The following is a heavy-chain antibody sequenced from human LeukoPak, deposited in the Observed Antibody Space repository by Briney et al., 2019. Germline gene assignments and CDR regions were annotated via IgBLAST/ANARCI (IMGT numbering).Heavy chain of an antibody. CDR3: ARDSGNPPDQLPMYYFDY. Sequence: ASVKVSCKVSGYTLTESSMHWARQAPGKGLEWMGGSDPEDGETIYAQKFQGRVTMTRDTSTSTVYMELSSLRSEDTAVYYCARDSGNPPDQLPMYYFDYWGQGTLVTVSS. V-gene: IGHV1-24*01. CDR2: SDPEDGET. D-gene: IGHD2-2*01. CDR1: GYTLTESS. J-gene: IGHJ4*02.